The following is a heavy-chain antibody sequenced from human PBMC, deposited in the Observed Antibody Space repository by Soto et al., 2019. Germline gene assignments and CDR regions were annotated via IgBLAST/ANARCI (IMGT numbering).Heavy chain of an antibody. Sequence: PSETLSLTCTVSGGSISSYYWSWIRQPPGKGLEWIGYIYYSGSTNYNPSLKSRVTISVDTSKNQFSLKLSSVTAADTAVYYCAREDRILTGYYSTRGPFDPWGQGTLVTVSS. CDR2: IYYSGST. J-gene: IGHJ5*02. CDR3: AREDRILTGYYSTRGPFDP. D-gene: IGHD3-9*01. CDR1: GGSISSYY. V-gene: IGHV4-59*01.